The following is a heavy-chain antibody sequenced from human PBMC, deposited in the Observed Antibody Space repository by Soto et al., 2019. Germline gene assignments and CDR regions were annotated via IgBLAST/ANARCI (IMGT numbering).Heavy chain of an antibody. Sequence: QVQLQQWGAGLLKPSETLSLTCDVYGGSFSGYHWNWIRLSPGKGLEWTGEIHHSGATNYNPSLKSRVTLSVDTSKDQFSLGLSSVTAADTGVYYCARAAGSPYYMDVWGRGTTVTVSS. D-gene: IGHD3-10*01. J-gene: IGHJ6*03. V-gene: IGHV4-34*02. CDR3: ARAAGSPYYMDV. CDR1: GGSFSGYH. CDR2: IHHSGAT.